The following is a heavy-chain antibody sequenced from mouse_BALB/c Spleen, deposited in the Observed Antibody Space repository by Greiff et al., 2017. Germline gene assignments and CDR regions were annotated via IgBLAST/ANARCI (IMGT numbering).Heavy chain of an antibody. CDR3: ARHYRYDGPYWYLDV. CDR1: GYSITSDYA. J-gene: IGHJ1*01. V-gene: IGHV3-2*02. Sequence: EVQRLQSGPGLVKPSQSLSLTCNATGYSITSDYAWSWIRQFPGNNLEWMGYISYSGSTSYNPSLKSRISITRDTSKNRFFLQLNSVTTEDTATFYCARHYRYDGPYWYLDVWGAGTTVTVSS. D-gene: IGHD2-14*01. CDR2: ISYSGST.